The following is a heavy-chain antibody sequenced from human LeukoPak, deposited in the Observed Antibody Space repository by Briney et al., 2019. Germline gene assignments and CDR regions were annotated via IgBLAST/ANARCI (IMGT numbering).Heavy chain of an antibody. D-gene: IGHD4-17*01. CDR1: GGSISSYY. V-gene: IGHV4-4*09. CDR3: ARVATVTHPSPEVDV. Sequence: PSETLSLTCTVSGGSISSYYWSWIRQPPGKGLEWIGYIYTSGSTNYNPSLKSRVTISVDTSKNQFSLKLSSVTAADTAVYYCARVATVTHPSPEVDVWGKGTTVTVSS. J-gene: IGHJ6*04. CDR2: IYTSGST.